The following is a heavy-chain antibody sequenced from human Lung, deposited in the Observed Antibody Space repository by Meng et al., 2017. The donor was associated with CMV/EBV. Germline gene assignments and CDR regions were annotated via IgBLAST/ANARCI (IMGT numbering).Heavy chain of an antibody. D-gene: IGHD3-22*01. J-gene: IGHJ6*02. Sequence: NWVRQAQGRGLEWVSSISGGSRYIYYADSVKGRFTISRDNAKNSLYLQMNSLRAEDTAVYYCAGSDTANLNYYDNDGPDFYYYYGLDVWGQGTTVTVSS. V-gene: IGHV3-21*01. CDR2: ISGGSRYI. CDR3: AGSDTANLNYYDNDGPDFYYYYGLDV.